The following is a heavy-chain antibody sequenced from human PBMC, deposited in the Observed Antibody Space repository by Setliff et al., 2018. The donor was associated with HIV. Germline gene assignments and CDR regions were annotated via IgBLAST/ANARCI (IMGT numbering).Heavy chain of an antibody. CDR1: GYTFTIYG. V-gene: IGHV1-69*13. CDR3: ATEFPLSSPYYYDSSGYYY. CDR2: IIPIFGTA. D-gene: IGHD3-22*01. Sequence: GASVKVSCKASGYTFTIYGITWVRQAPGQGLEWMGGIIPIFGTANYAQKFQGRATITADGSTSTAYMGLSSLRSEDTAVYYCATEFPLSSPYYYDSSGYYYWGQGTLVTVSS. J-gene: IGHJ4*02.